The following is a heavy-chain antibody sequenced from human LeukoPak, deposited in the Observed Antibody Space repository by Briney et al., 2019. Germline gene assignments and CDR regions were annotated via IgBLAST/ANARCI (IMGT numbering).Heavy chain of an antibody. D-gene: IGHD3-22*01. CDR3: ASSRPAPYDSSGNLYFQH. V-gene: IGHV4-39*07. CDR1: GGSISSSSYY. CDR2: IYYSGST. J-gene: IGHJ1*01. Sequence: SETLSLTCTVSGGSISSSSYYWGWIRQPPGKGLEWIGSIYYSGSTYYNPSLKSRVTISVDTSKNQFSLKLSSVTAADTAVYYCASSRPAPYDSSGNLYFQHWGQGTLVTVSS.